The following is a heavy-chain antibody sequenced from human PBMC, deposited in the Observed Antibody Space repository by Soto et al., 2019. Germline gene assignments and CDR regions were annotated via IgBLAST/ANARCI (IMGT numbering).Heavy chain of an antibody. D-gene: IGHD1-26*01. CDR2: INPSGGST. V-gene: IGHV1-46*01. Sequence: ASVKVSWKAYGYTFSSYYIHWVRQAPGQGLEWLGLINPSGGSTDYAQKFQGRVTMTRDTSTNTVYMELSSLRSEDSAIYYCARGGPLGSYPGYWGQGTLVTVSS. CDR1: GYTFSSYY. CDR3: ARGGPLGSYPGY. J-gene: IGHJ4*02.